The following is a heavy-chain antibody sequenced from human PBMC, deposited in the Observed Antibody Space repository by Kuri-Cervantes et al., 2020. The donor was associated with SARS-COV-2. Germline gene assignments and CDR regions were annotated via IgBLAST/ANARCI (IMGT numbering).Heavy chain of an antibody. CDR2: ISANNGYT. D-gene: IGHD4-11*01. Sequence: ASVKVSCKPSGYTFTSYGISWVRQAPGQGLEWMGWISANNGYTNYEQHLQDRVTMTTDTSTSTAYMELRSLRSDDTAVYYCARVPLDYRADYYYYGMDVWGQGTTVTVSS. J-gene: IGHJ6*02. CDR3: ARVPLDYRADYYYYGMDV. CDR1: GYTFTSYG. V-gene: IGHV1-18*01.